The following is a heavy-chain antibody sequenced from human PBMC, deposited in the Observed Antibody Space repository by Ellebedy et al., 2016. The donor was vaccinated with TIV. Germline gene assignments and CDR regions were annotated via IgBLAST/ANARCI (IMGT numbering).Heavy chain of an antibody. J-gene: IGHJ6*02. D-gene: IGHD6-19*01. V-gene: IGHV1-18*01. CDR2: ISTYNGNT. CDR1: GYTFTSYG. CDR3: ARDQYSSGRQPFHYYYYDMDV. Sequence: AASVKVSCKASGYTFTSYGISWVRQAPGQGLEWMGWISTYNGNTNYAQKLQGRVTMTTDTSTSTAYMELRSLRSDDTAVYYCARDQYSSGRQPFHYYYYDMDVWGQGTTVTVSS.